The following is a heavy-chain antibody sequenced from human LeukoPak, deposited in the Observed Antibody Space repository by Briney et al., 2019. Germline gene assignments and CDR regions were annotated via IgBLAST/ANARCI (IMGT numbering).Heavy chain of an antibody. J-gene: IGHJ5*02. CDR3: ARARRITIFGVVIANNWFDP. Sequence: SETLSLTCAVYGGSFSGYYWSWIRQPPGKGLEWIGEINHSGSTNYNPSLKSRVTISVDTSKNQFSLKLSSVTAADTAVYYCARARRITIFGVVIANNWFDPWGQGTLVTVSS. V-gene: IGHV4-34*01. D-gene: IGHD3-3*01. CDR1: GGSFSGYY. CDR2: INHSGST.